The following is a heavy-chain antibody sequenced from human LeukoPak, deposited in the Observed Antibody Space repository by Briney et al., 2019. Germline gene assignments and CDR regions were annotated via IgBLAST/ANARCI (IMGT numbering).Heavy chain of an antibody. V-gene: IGHV3-21*01. CDR2: ISSSSSYI. J-gene: IGHJ3*02. Sequence: SGGSLRLSCAASGLTFSSYWMRWVRQAPGKGLEWVSSISSSSSYISYADSVKGRFTISRDNAKNSLYLQMNSLRAEDTAVYYCARDAPPESGSYYDAFDIWGQGTMVTVSS. CDR1: GLTFSSYW. CDR3: ARDAPPESGSYYDAFDI. D-gene: IGHD1-26*01.